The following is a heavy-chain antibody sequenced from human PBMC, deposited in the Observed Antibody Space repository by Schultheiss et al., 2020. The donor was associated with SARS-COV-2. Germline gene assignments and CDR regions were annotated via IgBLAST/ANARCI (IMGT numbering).Heavy chain of an antibody. J-gene: IGHJ6*02. CDR1: GFTFSSYG. CDR2: ISGSGGST. D-gene: IGHD2-21*01. Sequence: GGSLRLSCAASGFTFSSYGMHWVRQAPGKGLEWVSAISGSGGSTYYPGSVKGRFTISRDNAKNSLYLQMNSLRAEDTALYYCAKGLGDRDYYYYGMDVWGQGTTVTVSS. V-gene: IGHV3-23*01. CDR3: AKGLGDRDYYYYGMDV.